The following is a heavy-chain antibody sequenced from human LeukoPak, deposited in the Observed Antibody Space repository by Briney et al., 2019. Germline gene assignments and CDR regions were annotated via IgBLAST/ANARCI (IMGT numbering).Heavy chain of an antibody. CDR3: ARGPTLVRGVIMPDSVGGMDV. Sequence: ASVKVSCKASGYTFTGYYMHWVRQAPGQGLEWMGWMNPNSGNTRYAQKVQGRIIMTRDTSISAAYMELSSLRSEDTAVYYCARGPTLVRGVIMPDSVGGMDVWGQGTTVTVSS. CDR2: MNPNSGNT. J-gene: IGHJ6*02. D-gene: IGHD3-10*01. CDR1: GYTFTGYY. V-gene: IGHV1-8*02.